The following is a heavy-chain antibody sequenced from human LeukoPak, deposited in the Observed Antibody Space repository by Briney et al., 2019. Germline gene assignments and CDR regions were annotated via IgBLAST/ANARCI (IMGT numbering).Heavy chain of an antibody. CDR3: ARRGXXYXPDY. CDR2: ISPSNGNT. V-gene: IGHV1-18*01. J-gene: IGHJ4*02. Sequence: GASVKVSCKASGYTFTSYGISWVRQAPGQGLEWMSWISPSNGNTNYAQKLQGRVTMTTDTSTSTVYMELGSLRSDDTAVYYCARRGXXYXPDYWGQGTLVTVSS. D-gene: IGHD5-12*01. CDR1: GYTFTSYG.